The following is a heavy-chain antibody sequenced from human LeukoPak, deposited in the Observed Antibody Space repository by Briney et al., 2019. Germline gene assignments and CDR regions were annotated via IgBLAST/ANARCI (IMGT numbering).Heavy chain of an antibody. CDR1: GGSISSYY. Sequence: SETLSLTCTVSGGSISSYYWSWIRQPPGKGLEWIGYIYYSGSTNYNPSLKSRVTISVDTSKNQFSLKLSSVTAADTAVYYCARRDRGIFGFDYWGQGTLVTVSS. V-gene: IGHV4-59*08. CDR3: ARRDRGIFGFDY. J-gene: IGHJ4*02. D-gene: IGHD3-3*01. CDR2: IYYSGST.